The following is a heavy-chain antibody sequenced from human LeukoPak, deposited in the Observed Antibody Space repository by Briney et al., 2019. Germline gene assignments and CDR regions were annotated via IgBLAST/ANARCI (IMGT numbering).Heavy chain of an antibody. V-gene: IGHV3-21*01. Sequence: PGVSLRLSCAASGFTFSSYSMNWVRQAPGKGLEWVSSISSSSSYIYYADSVKGRFTISRDNAKNSLYLQMNSLRAEDTAVYYCARDLINLGYCSSTSCHRAEYFQHWGQGTLVTVSS. J-gene: IGHJ1*01. D-gene: IGHD2-2*01. CDR2: ISSSSSYI. CDR3: ARDLINLGYCSSTSCHRAEYFQH. CDR1: GFTFSSYS.